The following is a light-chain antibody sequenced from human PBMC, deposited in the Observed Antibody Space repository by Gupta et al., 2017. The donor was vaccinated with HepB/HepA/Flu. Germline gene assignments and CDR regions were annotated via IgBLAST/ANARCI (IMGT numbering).Light chain of an antibody. V-gene: IGKV3-15*01. J-gene: IGKJ4*01. CDR1: QSVNNN. CDR3: QQYDNWPPLT. CDR2: GAS. Sequence: EIVMTQSPATLSVSPGERATLSCRASQSVNNNLAWYQQRPGQAPSLLIYGASTRATGIPARFSGSGSGTEFTLTISSLQSEDFAVYYCQQYDNWPPLTFGGGTKVEIK.